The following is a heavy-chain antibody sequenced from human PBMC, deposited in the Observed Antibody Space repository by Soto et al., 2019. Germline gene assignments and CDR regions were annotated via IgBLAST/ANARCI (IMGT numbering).Heavy chain of an antibody. CDR3: ARDWGGSGSYYNSLLDY. CDR1: GGTFSSYA. J-gene: IGHJ4*02. Sequence: QVRLVQSGAEVKKPGSSVKVSCKASGGTFSSYAISWVRQAPGQGLEWMGGIIPIFGTANYAQKFQGRVTITADKSTSTAYMELSSLRSEDTAVYYCARDWGGSGSYYNSLLDYWGQGTLVTVSS. CDR2: IIPIFGTA. D-gene: IGHD3-10*01. V-gene: IGHV1-69*06.